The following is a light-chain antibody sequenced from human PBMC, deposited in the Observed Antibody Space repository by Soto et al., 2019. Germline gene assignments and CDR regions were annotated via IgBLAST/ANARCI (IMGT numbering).Light chain of an antibody. CDR2: DVS. V-gene: IGLV2-14*01. Sequence: QSALAQPASVSGSPGQSITISCTGTSSDIGDSNFVSWYQHHPGKAPKLLIYDVSDRPSRISSRFSGSKSANTASLTISGLQAEPEALYYCSSYTSATTVPLVFGTGTKVTLL. CDR3: SSYTSATTVPLV. CDR1: SSDIGDSNF. J-gene: IGLJ1*01.